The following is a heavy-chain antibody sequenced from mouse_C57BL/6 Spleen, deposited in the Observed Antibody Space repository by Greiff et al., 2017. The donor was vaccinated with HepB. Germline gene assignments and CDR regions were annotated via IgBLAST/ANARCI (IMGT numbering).Heavy chain of an antibody. CDR3: ARGGYNAMDY. D-gene: IGHD3-1*01. Sequence: QVQLQQPGAELVRPGSSVKLSCKASGYTFTSYWMHWVKQRPIQGLEWIGNIDPSDSETHYNQKFKDKATLTVDKSSSTAYMQLSSLTSADSAVYYCARGGYNAMDYWGQGTSVTVSS. V-gene: IGHV1-52*01. J-gene: IGHJ4*01. CDR1: GYTFTSYW. CDR2: IDPSDSET.